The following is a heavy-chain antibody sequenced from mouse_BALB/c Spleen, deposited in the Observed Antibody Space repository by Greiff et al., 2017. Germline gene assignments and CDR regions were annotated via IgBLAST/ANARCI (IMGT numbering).Heavy chain of an antibody. CDR1: GYSITSDYA. CDR3: ANGNWFAY. D-gene: IGHD2-1*01. V-gene: IGHV3-2*02. Sequence: EVQGVESGPGLVKPSQSLSLTCTVTGYSITSDYAWNWIRQFPGNKLEWMGYISYSGSTSYNPSLKSRISITRDTSKNQFFLQLNSVTTEDTATYYCANGNWFAYWGQGTLVTVSA. J-gene: IGHJ3*01. CDR2: ISYSGST.